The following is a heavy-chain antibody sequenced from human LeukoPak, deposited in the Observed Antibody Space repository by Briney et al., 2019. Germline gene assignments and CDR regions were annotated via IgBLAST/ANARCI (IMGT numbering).Heavy chain of an antibody. CDR1: GGSISSGSYY. Sequence: PSETLSLTCTVSGGSISSGSYYWSWIRQPPGKGLEWIGYIYYSGSTNYNPSLKSRVTISVDTSKNQFSLKLSSVTAADTAVYYCARVSSRYSTPHFYYYMDVWGKGTTVTVSS. D-gene: IGHD6-13*01. CDR2: IYYSGST. V-gene: IGHV4-61*01. J-gene: IGHJ6*03. CDR3: ARVSSRYSTPHFYYYMDV.